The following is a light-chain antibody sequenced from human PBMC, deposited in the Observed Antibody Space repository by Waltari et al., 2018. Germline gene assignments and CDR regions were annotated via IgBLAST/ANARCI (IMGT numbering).Light chain of an antibody. CDR1: QSVVYSSNNKNY. V-gene: IGKV4-1*01. CDR3: QQYYDTPVT. J-gene: IGKJ3*01. CDR2: WAS. Sequence: DIGMPQSPGSLAVSRGARGTSNCQSSQSVVYSSNNKNYLAWYQQKPGQPPKLLIYWASTRESGVPDRFSGSGSGTDFTLTITSLQAEDVAVYYCQQYYDTPVTFGPGTKVDIK.